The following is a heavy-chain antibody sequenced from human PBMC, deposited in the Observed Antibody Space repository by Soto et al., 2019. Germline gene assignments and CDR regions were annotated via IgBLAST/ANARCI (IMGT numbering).Heavy chain of an antibody. J-gene: IGHJ6*02. D-gene: IGHD3-3*01. V-gene: IGHV1-69*12. CDR1: GGTFSSYA. CDR2: IIPIFGTA. CDR3: AAHDFWSGYYSGNYYYGMDV. Sequence: QVQLVQSGAEVKKPGSSVKVSCKASGGTFSSYAISWVRQAPGQGLEWMGGIIPIFGTANYAQKFQGRVTITADESTSTAYMELRSLRSEDTAVCYCAAHDFWSGYYSGNYYYGMDVWGQGTTVTVSS.